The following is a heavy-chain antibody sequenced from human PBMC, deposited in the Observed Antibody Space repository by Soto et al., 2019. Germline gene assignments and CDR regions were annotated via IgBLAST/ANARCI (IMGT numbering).Heavy chain of an antibody. CDR3: ARGHCGGDCYTNFYYYYGMDV. J-gene: IGHJ6*02. V-gene: IGHV1-46*01. CDR1: GYTFTSYY. Sequence: QVQLVQSGAEVKKPGASVNVSCKASGYTFTSYYMHWVRQAPGQGLEWMGIINPSGGSTSYAQKFQGRVTMTRDTSTSTVYMEVSSLRSEDTALYYCARGHCGGDCYTNFYYYYGMDVWGQGTTVTVSS. CDR2: INPSGGST. D-gene: IGHD2-21*02.